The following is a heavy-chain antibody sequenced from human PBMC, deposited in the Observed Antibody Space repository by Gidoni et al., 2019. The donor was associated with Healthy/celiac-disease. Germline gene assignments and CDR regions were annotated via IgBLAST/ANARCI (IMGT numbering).Heavy chain of an antibody. CDR2: IYYSGST. V-gene: IGHV4-39*01. CDR3: ARVRWGSGWPSIDY. J-gene: IGHJ4*02. CDR1: GGSISSSNYY. Sequence: QLQLQESGPGLVKPSETLSLTCTVSGGSISSSNYYWGWIRQPPGKGLEWIGSIYYSGSTYYNPSLKSRVTISVDTSKNQFSLKLSSVTAADTAVYYCARVRWGSGWPSIDYWGQGTLVTVSS. D-gene: IGHD6-19*01.